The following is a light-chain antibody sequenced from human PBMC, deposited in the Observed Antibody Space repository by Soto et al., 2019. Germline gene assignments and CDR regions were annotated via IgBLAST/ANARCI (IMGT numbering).Light chain of an antibody. CDR1: QDISSF. J-gene: IGKJ4*01. Sequence: IQLTQSPSSLSASVGDRVTNTCRASQDISSFLAWYQQKPGKAPNLLIYAATSLQSGVPSRFSGSGSGTEFTLTISSLQPEDFATYYCQQLALYPSTFGGGTKVE. V-gene: IGKV1-9*01. CDR2: AAT. CDR3: QQLALYPST.